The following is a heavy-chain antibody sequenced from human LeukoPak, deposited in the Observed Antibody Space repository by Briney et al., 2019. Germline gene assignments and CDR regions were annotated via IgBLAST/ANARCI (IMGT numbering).Heavy chain of an antibody. V-gene: IGHV3-33*01. CDR3: ARGVVPAAIPAWFDP. D-gene: IGHD2-2*01. CDR1: GFTFSSYA. Sequence: GGSLRLSCAASGFTFSSYAMHWVRQAPGKGLEWVAVIWYDGSNKYYADSVKGRFTISRDNSKNTLYLQMNSLRAEDTAVYYCARGVVPAAIPAWFDPWGQGTLVTVSS. CDR2: IWYDGSNK. J-gene: IGHJ5*02.